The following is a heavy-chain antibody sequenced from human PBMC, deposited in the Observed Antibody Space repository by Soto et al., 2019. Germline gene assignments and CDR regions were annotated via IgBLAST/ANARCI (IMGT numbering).Heavy chain of an antibody. V-gene: IGHV1-8*01. D-gene: IGHD1-1*01. Sequence: QVQLVQSGAEVKKPGASVKVSCKASGYTFTSYDINWVRQATGQGLEWMGWMNPNSGNTGYAQKFRGRVTMTRNTSISTACMELSSLSSEDTAVYYCARARTGTTSMDVWGQGTAVTVSS. CDR1: GYTFTSYD. CDR3: ARARTGTTSMDV. J-gene: IGHJ6*02. CDR2: MNPNSGNT.